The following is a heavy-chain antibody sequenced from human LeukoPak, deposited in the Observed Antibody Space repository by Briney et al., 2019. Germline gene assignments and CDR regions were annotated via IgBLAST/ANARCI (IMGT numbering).Heavy chain of an antibody. CDR1: GGSISSNNW. D-gene: IGHD3-10*01. V-gene: IGHV4-4*02. J-gene: IGHJ4*02. CDR3: ARGKRVTMVRGVIMGFDY. CDR2: IYHSGST. Sequence: SETLSLTCAVSGGSISSNNWWSWVRQPPGKGLEWIGEIYHSGSTNYNPSLKSRVTLFVDTSKKEFSLKLSSVTAADTAVYYCARGKRVTMVRGVIMGFDYWGQGTLVTVSS.